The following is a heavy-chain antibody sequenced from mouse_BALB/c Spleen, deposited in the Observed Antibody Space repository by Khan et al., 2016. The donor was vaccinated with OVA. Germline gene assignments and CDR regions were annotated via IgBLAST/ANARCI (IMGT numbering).Heavy chain of an antibody. CDR3: ARRGYDYGRGALFAY. Sequence: QVQLKQSGPGLVQPSQSLSITCTVSGFSLTNYSVHWVRQSPGKGLEWLGVIWSAGSTDYNAAFISRLPIRKDNSRSQVFFKMNSLQPNDTAIYYCARRGYDYGRGALFAYWGQGTLVTVSA. D-gene: IGHD2-4*01. J-gene: IGHJ3*01. V-gene: IGHV2-2*02. CDR1: GFSLTNYS. CDR2: IWSAGST.